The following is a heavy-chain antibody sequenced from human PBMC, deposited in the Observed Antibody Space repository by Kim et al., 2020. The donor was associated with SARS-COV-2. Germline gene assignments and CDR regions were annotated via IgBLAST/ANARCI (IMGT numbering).Heavy chain of an antibody. Sequence: YYNPSLKSRVTISVDTSKNQFSLKLSSVTAADTAVHYCARDSSGRYGMDVWGQGTTVTVSS. CDR3: ARDSSGRYGMDV. J-gene: IGHJ6*02. V-gene: IGHV4-30-2*04.